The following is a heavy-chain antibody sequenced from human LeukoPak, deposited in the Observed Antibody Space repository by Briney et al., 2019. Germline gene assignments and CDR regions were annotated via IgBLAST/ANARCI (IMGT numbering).Heavy chain of an antibody. V-gene: IGHV3-48*02. J-gene: IGHJ4*02. Sequence: GGSLRLSCAASGFTFSSYNMNWVRQAPGKGLEWVSYISSSSTIYYADSVKGRFTISRDNAKNSLYLQMNSLRDGDTAVYYCAREGYDSSGYRYYFDYWGQGTLVTVTS. CDR1: GFTFSSYN. CDR3: AREGYDSSGYRYYFDY. D-gene: IGHD3-22*01. CDR2: ISSSSTI.